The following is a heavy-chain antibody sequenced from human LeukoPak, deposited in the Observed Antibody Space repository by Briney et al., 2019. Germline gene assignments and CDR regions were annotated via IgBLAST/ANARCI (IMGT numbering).Heavy chain of an antibody. J-gene: IGHJ4*02. D-gene: IGHD1-14*01. Sequence: PGGSLRLSCAVSRFTFSTYAMSWVRQAPGQGLEWVSAISANGADKYYADSAKGRFTISRDNSKNTLFLQMTSLRVEDTAVYYCANYRKPQGLDYWGQGTLVTVSS. CDR2: ISANGADK. CDR1: RFTFSTYA. V-gene: IGHV3-23*01. CDR3: ANYRKPQGLDY.